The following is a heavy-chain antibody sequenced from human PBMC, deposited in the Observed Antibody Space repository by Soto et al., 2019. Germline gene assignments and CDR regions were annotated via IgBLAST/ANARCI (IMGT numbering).Heavy chain of an antibody. CDR3: ANDCPRSLRYFDSSWFDGMDV. CDR2: ISYDGSNK. D-gene: IGHD3-9*01. J-gene: IGHJ6*02. V-gene: IGHV3-30-3*02. CDR1: GFTFSSDA. Sequence: PGGSLRLSCAASGFTFSSDAMRWVRQAPGKVLEWVAVISYDGSNKYYADSVKGRFTISRDTSKKTLYLQMNSLRADDTAVYSCANDCPRSLRYFDSSWFDGMDVWGQGTTVTVSS.